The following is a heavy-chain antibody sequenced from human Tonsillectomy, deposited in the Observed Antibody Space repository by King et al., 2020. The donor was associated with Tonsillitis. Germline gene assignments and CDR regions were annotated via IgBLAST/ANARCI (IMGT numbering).Heavy chain of an antibody. D-gene: IGHD5-12*01. CDR1: GFTFSSAW. CDR2: IKSKSDGGTI. J-gene: IGHJ4*02. V-gene: IGHV3-15*01. Sequence: VQLVESGGGLVEPGGSLRISCAASGFTFSSAWMNWVRQAPGMGLEWVGRIKSKSDGGTIDYAAPVKGRFNISRDDSKNTLYLQMNSLKNEDTAMYYCSAASGYELKYWGQGTLVTVSS. CDR3: SAASGYELKY.